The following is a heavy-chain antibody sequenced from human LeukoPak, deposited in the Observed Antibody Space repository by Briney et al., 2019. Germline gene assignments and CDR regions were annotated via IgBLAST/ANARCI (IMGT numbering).Heavy chain of an antibody. J-gene: IGHJ5*02. V-gene: IGHV5-51*01. Sequence: GASLKISCKGSGYIFTSYWIGWVRQMPGKGLEWMGIIYPGDSDTRYSPSFQGQVTISADKSISTAYLQWSSLKASDTAMYYCARRITMVRGASNWFDPWGQGTLVTVSS. CDR1: GYIFTSYW. D-gene: IGHD3-10*01. CDR2: IYPGDSDT. CDR3: ARRITMVRGASNWFDP.